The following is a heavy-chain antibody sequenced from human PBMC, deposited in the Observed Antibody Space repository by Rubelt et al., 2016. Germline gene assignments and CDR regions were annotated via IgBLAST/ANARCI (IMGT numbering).Heavy chain of an antibody. D-gene: IGHD3-3*01. CDR3: ARGKLPDYDFWSGFSWFDP. CDR2: INHSGST. J-gene: IGHJ5*02. Sequence: WIGEINHSGSTNYNPSLKSRVTISVDTSKNQFSLKLSSVTAADTAVYYCARGKLPDYDFWSGFSWFDPWGQGTPVTVSS. V-gene: IGHV4-34*01.